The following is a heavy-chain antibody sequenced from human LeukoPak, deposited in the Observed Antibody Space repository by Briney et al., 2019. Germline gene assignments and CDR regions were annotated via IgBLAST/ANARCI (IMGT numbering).Heavy chain of an antibody. V-gene: IGHV3-13*01. CDR1: GFTVTSYA. CDR2: LGIAGDT. Sequence: GGSLRLSCAASGFTVTSYAMRWVRHPLGEGLEWVSALGIAGDTFYPGSVKGRFTISRENAKNSLYLQMNSLRAEDTAMYYCARQKQSHGNFDCWGQGTLVTVSS. D-gene: IGHD1-26*01. CDR3: ARQKQSHGNFDC. J-gene: IGHJ4*02.